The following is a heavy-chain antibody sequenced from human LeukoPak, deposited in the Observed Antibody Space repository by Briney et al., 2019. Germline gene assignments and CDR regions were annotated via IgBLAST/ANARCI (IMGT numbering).Heavy chain of an antibody. CDR3: ARDTFGGELFDY. CDR1: GGSISSYY. CDR2: IYYSGST. Sequence: SETLSLTCTVSGGSISSYYWSWIRQPPGKGLEWIGYIYYSGSTNYNPSLKSRVTISVDTSKNQFSLKLSSVTAADTAVYYCARDTFGGELFDYWGQGTLVTVSS. J-gene: IGHJ4*02. D-gene: IGHD1-26*01. V-gene: IGHV4-59*01.